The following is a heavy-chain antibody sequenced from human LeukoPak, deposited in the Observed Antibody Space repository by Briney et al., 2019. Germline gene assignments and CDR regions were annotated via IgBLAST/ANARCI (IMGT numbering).Heavy chain of an antibody. CDR3: AKGGTSSSWYYFDH. D-gene: IGHD6-13*01. Sequence: PGGSLRLSCAASGFTFSSYGMHWVRQAPGKGLEWVAFIRYDGSNKYYADSVKGRFTISRDNSKNTLYLQMNSLRAEDTAVYYCAKGGTSSSWYYFDHWGQGTLVTVSS. CDR2: IRYDGSNK. CDR1: GFTFSSYG. V-gene: IGHV3-30*02. J-gene: IGHJ4*02.